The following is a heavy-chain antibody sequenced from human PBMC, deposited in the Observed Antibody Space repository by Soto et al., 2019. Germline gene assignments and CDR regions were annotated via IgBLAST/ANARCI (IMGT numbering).Heavy chain of an antibody. J-gene: IGHJ6*02. V-gene: IGHV2-26*01. CDR3: ARIPSDTAMMHYGMDV. Sequence: QVTLKESGPVLVKPTETLTLTCTVSGISLNNGRMGVSWIRQPPGNALELLAHIFSNDEKSYRTSLKSRLTISKDTSKSQVVLTMTNMDPVDTATYYCARIPSDTAMMHYGMDVWGQGTTVTVSS. D-gene: IGHD5-18*01. CDR2: IFSNDEK. CDR1: GISLNNGRMG.